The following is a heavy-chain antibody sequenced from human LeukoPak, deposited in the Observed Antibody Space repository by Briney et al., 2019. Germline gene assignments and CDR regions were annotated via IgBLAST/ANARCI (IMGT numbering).Heavy chain of an antibody. Sequence: ASVKVSCKASGYTFTGYYMHWVRQAPGQGLEWMGWINPNSGGTNYAQKFQGRVTMTRDTSIGAAYMELTRLASDDTAVYLCAREGYSDRIGFYAVFFDHWGQGTLVTVSS. CDR2: INPNSGGT. V-gene: IGHV1-2*02. J-gene: IGHJ4*02. D-gene: IGHD3-22*01. CDR3: AREGYSDRIGFYAVFFDH. CDR1: GYTFTGYY.